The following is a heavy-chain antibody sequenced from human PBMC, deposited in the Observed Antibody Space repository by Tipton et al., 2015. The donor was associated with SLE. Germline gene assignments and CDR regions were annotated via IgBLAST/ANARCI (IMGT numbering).Heavy chain of an antibody. Sequence: LRLSCTVSGGSISSLSWSWIRQPPGKRLEWIGYIFYTGSTNYNPSLKSRVTISVDTSKNQFSLKLSSVTAADTAVYYCARAFRETRTYYYYYMDVWGKGTTVTVSS. J-gene: IGHJ6*03. V-gene: IGHV4-59*01. D-gene: IGHD3-10*01. CDR2: IFYTGST. CDR1: GGSISSLS. CDR3: ARAFRETRTYYYYYMDV.